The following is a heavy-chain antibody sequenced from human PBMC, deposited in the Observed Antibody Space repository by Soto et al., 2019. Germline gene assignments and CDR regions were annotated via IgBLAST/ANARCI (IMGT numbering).Heavy chain of an antibody. Sequence: SETLSLTCAVYGGSFSGYYWSWIRQPPGKGLEWIGEINHSGSTNYNPSLKSRVNISVDTSKNQFSLKLSSVTAADTAVYYCAREDASAAAGLIEYFQHWGQGTLVTVSS. J-gene: IGHJ1*01. V-gene: IGHV4-34*01. CDR3: AREDASAAAGLIEYFQH. D-gene: IGHD6-13*01. CDR2: INHSGST. CDR1: GGSFSGYY.